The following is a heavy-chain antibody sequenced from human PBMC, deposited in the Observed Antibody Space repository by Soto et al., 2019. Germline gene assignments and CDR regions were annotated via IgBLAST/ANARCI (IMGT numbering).Heavy chain of an antibody. CDR3: AKASHEYRDYVWFIDI. CDR1: GFTFSSYG. Sequence: PASGFTFSSYGMHWVRQAPGKGLEWVAVTSYDGTKKYYTVSVRGRFTISRDNSKNTVYLEMNSLRAEDAAVYYCAKASHEYRDYVWFIDIWGQGTVVTVS. J-gene: IGHJ3*02. CDR2: TSYDGTKK. D-gene: IGHD4-17*01. V-gene: IGHV3-30*18.